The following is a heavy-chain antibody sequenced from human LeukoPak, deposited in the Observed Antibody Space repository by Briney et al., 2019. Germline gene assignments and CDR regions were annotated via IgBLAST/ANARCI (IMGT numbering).Heavy chain of an antibody. Sequence: ASVKVSCKASGYTFTGYYMHWVRQAPGQGLEWMGWINPNSGGTNYAQKFQGRVTMTRDTSISTAYMELSRLRSDDTAVYYCARGPLIYCSSTSCSHLFDYWGQGTLVTVSS. CDR1: GYTFTGYY. CDR3: ARGPLIYCSSTSCSHLFDY. J-gene: IGHJ4*02. D-gene: IGHD2-2*01. CDR2: INPNSGGT. V-gene: IGHV1-2*02.